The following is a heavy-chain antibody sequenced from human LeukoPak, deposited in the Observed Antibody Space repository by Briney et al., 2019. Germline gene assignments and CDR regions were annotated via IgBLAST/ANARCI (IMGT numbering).Heavy chain of an antibody. CDR1: GFTFSDYY. Sequence: LRLSCAASGFTFSDYYMSWIRQAPGKGLEWIGYIYYSGSTYYNPSLKSRVTISVDTSKNQFSLKLSSVTAADTAVYYCARQTDREDIVVVPWFWFDPWGQGTLVTVSS. CDR2: IYYSGST. V-gene: IGHV4-31*02. J-gene: IGHJ5*02. CDR3: ARQTDREDIVVVPWFWFDP. D-gene: IGHD2-2*01.